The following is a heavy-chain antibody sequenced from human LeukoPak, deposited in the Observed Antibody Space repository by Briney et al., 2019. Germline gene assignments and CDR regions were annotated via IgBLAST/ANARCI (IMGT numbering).Heavy chain of an antibody. CDR3: AGDSSGYYYFDY. D-gene: IGHD3-22*01. Sequence: PSETLSLTCTVSGGSISSSGYYWGWIRQPPGKGLEWIGSIYHSGSTYYNPSLKSRVTISVDTSKNQFSLKLSSVTAADTAVYYCAGDSSGYYYFDYWGQGTLVTVSS. V-gene: IGHV4-39*07. J-gene: IGHJ4*02. CDR1: GGSISSSGYY. CDR2: IYHSGST.